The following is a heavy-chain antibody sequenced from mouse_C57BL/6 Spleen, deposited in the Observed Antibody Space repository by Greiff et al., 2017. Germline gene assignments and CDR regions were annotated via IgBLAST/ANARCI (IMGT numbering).Heavy chain of an antibody. V-gene: IGHV14-4*01. CDR3: TRGLGKGYFDY. J-gene: IGHJ2*01. Sequence: EVQLLESGAELVRPGASVKLSCTASGFNIKDDYMHWVKQRPEQGLEWIGWIDPENGDTEYASKFQGKATITADTSSNTAYLQLSSLTSEDTAVYYCTRGLGKGYFDYWGQGTTLTVSS. CDR1: GFNIKDDY. D-gene: IGHD3-1*01. CDR2: IDPENGDT.